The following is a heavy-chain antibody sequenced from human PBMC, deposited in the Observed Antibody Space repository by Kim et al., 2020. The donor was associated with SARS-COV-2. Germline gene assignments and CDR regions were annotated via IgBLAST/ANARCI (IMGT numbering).Heavy chain of an antibody. Sequence: GGSLRLSCAASGFTFSGSAMHWVRQASGKGLEWVGRIRSKANSYATAYAASVKGRFTISRDDSKNTAYLQMNSLKTEDTAVYYCTRQISGGSCYFPSCGMDVWGQGTTVTVSS. V-gene: IGHV3-73*01. CDR2: IRSKANSYAT. CDR3: TRQISGGSCYFPSCGMDV. D-gene: IGHD2-15*01. J-gene: IGHJ6*02. CDR1: GFTFSGSA.